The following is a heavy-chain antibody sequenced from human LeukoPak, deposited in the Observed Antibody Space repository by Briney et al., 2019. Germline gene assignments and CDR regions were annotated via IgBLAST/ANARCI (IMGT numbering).Heavy chain of an antibody. CDR2: IYSDGSNT. Sequence: GGALRLSCAASGFTFRDYWMHWVRQAPGGGLVWVSRIYSDGSNTIYADSVKGRFTISRDNAKNTLYLRMNSLTAEDTAIYYCTRDSKYVMDVWGQGTTVTVS. D-gene: IGHD4-11*01. J-gene: IGHJ6*02. CDR1: GFTFRDYW. CDR3: TRDSKYVMDV. V-gene: IGHV3-74*01.